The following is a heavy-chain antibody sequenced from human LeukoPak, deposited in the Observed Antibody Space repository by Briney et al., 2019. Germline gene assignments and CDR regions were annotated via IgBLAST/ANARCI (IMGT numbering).Heavy chain of an antibody. Sequence: GGSLRLSCAVSGFTFSSYSMSWVRQAPGKGLEWVSSISSSGTYKYYADSVKGRFTISRDNAKNSLSLQMTSLRVEDTAVYYCARGPTTIYDSLTGPQGGGDYWGQGTLVTVSS. CDR2: ISSSGTYK. CDR3: ARGPTTIYDSLTGPQGGGDY. CDR1: GFTFSSYS. D-gene: IGHD3-9*01. J-gene: IGHJ4*02. V-gene: IGHV3-21*01.